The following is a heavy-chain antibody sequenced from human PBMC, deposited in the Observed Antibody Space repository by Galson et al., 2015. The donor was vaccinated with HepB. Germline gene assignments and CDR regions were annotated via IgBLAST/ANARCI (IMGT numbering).Heavy chain of an antibody. V-gene: IGHV1-18*01. CDR2: ISAYNGNT. D-gene: IGHD5-18*01. CDR3: ARIQLFTPPYYFDY. Sequence: SVKVSCKASGYTFTSYGISWVRQAPGQGLEWMGWISAYNGNTNYAQKLQGRVTMTTDTSTSTAYMELRSLRSDDTAVYYCARIQLFTPPYYFDYWGQGTLVTVSS. J-gene: IGHJ4*02. CDR1: GYTFTSYG.